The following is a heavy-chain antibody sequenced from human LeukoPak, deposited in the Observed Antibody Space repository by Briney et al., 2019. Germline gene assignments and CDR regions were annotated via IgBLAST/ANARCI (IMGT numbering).Heavy chain of an antibody. CDR3: ARRGETLRSDTFDI. V-gene: IGHV3-9*01. D-gene: IGHD5-12*01. CDR2: ISWNSGSI. Sequence: GRSLRLSCAASGFTFDDYAMHWVRHAPGKGLEWVSGISWNSGSIGYADSVKGRFTISRDNAKNSLYLQMNSLRAEDTALYYCARRGETLRSDTFDIWGQGTMVTVSS. CDR1: GFTFDDYA. J-gene: IGHJ3*02.